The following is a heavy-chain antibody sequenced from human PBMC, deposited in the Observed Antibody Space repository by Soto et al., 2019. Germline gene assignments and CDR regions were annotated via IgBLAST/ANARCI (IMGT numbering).Heavy chain of an antibody. CDR2: ISSSSSYI. CDR3: ARDRKNIAAAGYYYYYGMDV. J-gene: IGHJ6*02. Sequence: PGGSLRLSCAASGFTFSSYIMNWVRQAPGKGLEWVSSISSSSSYIYYADSVKGRFTISRDNAKNSLYLQMNSLRAEDTAVYYCARDRKNIAAAGYYYYYGMDVWGQGTTVTVSS. CDR1: GFTFSSYI. D-gene: IGHD6-13*01. V-gene: IGHV3-21*01.